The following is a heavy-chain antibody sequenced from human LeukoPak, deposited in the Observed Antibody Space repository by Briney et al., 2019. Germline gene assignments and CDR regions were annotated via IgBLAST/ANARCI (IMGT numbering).Heavy chain of an antibody. J-gene: IGHJ4*02. Sequence: GESLKISCKGSGYKFTTYWIGWVRQMPGKGLVWMGIIYPGDSENSPSFQGHVTFSADKSISTAYLQWSSLKASDTAMYYCARYSSNHLDYWGQGTLVTVSS. CDR3: ARYSSNHLDY. CDR2: IYPGDSE. V-gene: IGHV5-51*01. D-gene: IGHD1-14*01. CDR1: GYKFTTYW.